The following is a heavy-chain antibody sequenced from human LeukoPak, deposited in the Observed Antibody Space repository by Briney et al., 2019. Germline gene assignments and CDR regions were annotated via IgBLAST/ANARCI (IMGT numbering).Heavy chain of an antibody. D-gene: IGHD6-19*01. CDR1: GSRFTSYW. J-gene: IGHJ3*02. CDR2: IYPDDSDT. Sequence: GESLQISCKGSGSRFTSYWIGWVRQLPGKGLEGMGIIYPDDSDTTYSPSFQGQVIISADKSISAAYLQWSSLKASDTGMYYCARHRYGTGSGGYLGDAFDIWGQGTMVTVSS. CDR3: ARHRYGTGSGGYLGDAFDI. V-gene: IGHV5-51*01.